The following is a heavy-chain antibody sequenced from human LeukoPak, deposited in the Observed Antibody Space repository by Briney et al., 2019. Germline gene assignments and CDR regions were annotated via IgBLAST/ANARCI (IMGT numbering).Heavy chain of an antibody. Sequence: PGGSLRPSCAASGFTFSSYAMHWVRQAPGKGLEWVAVISYDGSNKYYADSVKGRFTISRDNAKNSLYLQMNSLRAEDTAVYYCARGSTYYDSSGQVPFDYWGQGTLVTVSS. CDR3: ARGSTYYDSSGQVPFDY. CDR1: GFTFSSYA. CDR2: ISYDGSNK. J-gene: IGHJ4*02. D-gene: IGHD3-22*01. V-gene: IGHV3-30-3*01.